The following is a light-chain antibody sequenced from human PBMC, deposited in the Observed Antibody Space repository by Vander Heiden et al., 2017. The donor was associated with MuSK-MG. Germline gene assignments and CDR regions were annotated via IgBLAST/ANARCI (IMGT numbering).Light chain of an antibody. CDR3: QQDSNYLWT. V-gene: IGKV1-5*03. CDR2: KAS. CDR1: QSINNW. Sequence: DLQMTQSPSTLSASVGDRVTITCRASQSINNWLAWYQQKPGKAPKLLIYKASTLESGVPSRFGGSGSGTEFTLTISSLQPDDVATYYCQQDSNYLWTFGQGTKVEIK. J-gene: IGKJ1*01.